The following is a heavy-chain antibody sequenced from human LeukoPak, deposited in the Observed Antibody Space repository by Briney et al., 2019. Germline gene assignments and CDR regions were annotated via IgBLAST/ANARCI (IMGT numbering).Heavy chain of an antibody. CDR2: IKSKTDGGTT. CDR1: GFTFSNAW. D-gene: IGHD3-16*01. Sequence: GGSLRLSCAASGFTFSNAWMSWVRQAPGKGLEWVGRIKSKTDGGTTDYAAPVKGRFTISRDDSKNTLYLQMNSLKTEDTAVYYCTTAQRSMIPVSALDYWGQGTLVTVSS. CDR3: TTAQRSMIPVSALDY. J-gene: IGHJ4*02. V-gene: IGHV3-15*01.